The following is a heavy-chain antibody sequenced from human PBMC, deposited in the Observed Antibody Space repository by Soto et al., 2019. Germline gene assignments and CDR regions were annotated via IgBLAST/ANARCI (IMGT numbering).Heavy chain of an antibody. J-gene: IGHJ6*02. CDR3: ARDKKAGGYGMDV. CDR1: GDYISSGYY. CDR2: IYYSGST. D-gene: IGHD3-10*01. Sequence: SETRSLTCAVSGDYISSGYYWAWIRQPPGKGLEWIGYIYYSGSTYYNPSLKSRVTISVDTSKNQFSLKLSSVTAADTAVYYCARDKKAGGYGMDVWGQGTTVTVSS. V-gene: IGHV4-31*11.